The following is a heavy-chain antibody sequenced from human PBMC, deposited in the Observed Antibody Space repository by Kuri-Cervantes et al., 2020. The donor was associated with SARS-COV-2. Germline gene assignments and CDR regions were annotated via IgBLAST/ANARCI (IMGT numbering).Heavy chain of an antibody. V-gene: IGHV3-7*04. CDR2: IKQDGSEK. Sequence: GGSLRLSCAASGFTFSSYWMSWVRQAPGKGLEWVANIKQDGSEKYYVDSVEGRFTISRDNAKNSLYLQMNSLRAEDTAAYYCAREEWLHIHDAFDIWGQGTMVTVSS. D-gene: IGHD5-24*01. J-gene: IGHJ3*02. CDR1: GFTFSSYW. CDR3: AREEWLHIHDAFDI.